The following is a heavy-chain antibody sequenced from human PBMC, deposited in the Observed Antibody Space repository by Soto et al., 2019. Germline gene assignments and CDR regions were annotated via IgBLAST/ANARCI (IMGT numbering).Heavy chain of an antibody. D-gene: IGHD1-26*01. CDR2: ISLSGGHI. J-gene: IGHJ5*02. Sequence: EVQLVESGGGLVQPGRSLRLSCAAAGFTVDDYAMYWVRQAPGRGLEWVSAISLSGGHIAYADSVKGRFTSTSDNAKSFLYLKMTSLRVEDSALYYCAKGGSATLITTVGTDNTFDPWGQGTLVTVSS. CDR3: AKGGSATLITTVGTDNTFDP. CDR1: GFTVDDYA. V-gene: IGHV3-9*01.